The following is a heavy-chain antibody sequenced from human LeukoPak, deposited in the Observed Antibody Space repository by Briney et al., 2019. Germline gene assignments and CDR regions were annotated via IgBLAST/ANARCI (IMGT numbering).Heavy chain of an antibody. V-gene: IGHV6-1*01. CDR2: TYYRSKWYN. D-gene: IGHD5-24*01. Sequence: SQTLSLTCAISGDSVSSNSAAWSWIRQSPSRGLEWLGRTYYRSKWYNDYAVSVKSRITINPDTSKNQFSLQLNSVTPEDTAVYYCARGAHVEMATNYAFDIWGQGTMVTVSS. CDR1: GDSVSSNSAA. J-gene: IGHJ3*02. CDR3: ARGAHVEMATNYAFDI.